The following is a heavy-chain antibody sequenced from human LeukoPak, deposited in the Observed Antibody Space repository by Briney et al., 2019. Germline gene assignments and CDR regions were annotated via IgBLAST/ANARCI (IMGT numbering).Heavy chain of an antibody. CDR3: ARDYYDSSPPY. CDR1: GFAFSSYA. D-gene: IGHD3-22*01. CDR2: ISGSGGST. V-gene: IGHV3-23*01. J-gene: IGHJ4*02. Sequence: PGGSLRLSCAASGFAFSSYAMSWVRQAPGKGLEWVSAISGSGGSTYYADSVKGRFTISRDNSKNSLYLQMNSLRAEDTAVYYCARDYYDSSPPYWGQGTLVTVSS.